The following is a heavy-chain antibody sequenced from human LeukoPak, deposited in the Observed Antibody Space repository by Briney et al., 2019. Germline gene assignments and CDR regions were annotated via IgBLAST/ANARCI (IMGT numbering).Heavy chain of an antibody. CDR1: GYTFTNYY. CDR2: INPSGGST. Sequence: ASVNVSCTASGYTFTNYYMHWVRQAPGQGLGWMGMINPSGGSTTYAQKFQGRVTMTRDTSTSTVYMELSSLRSEDTAVYYCARVPYCSNGICYTHYYCDYWGQGTLVTVSS. J-gene: IGHJ4*02. D-gene: IGHD2-8*01. V-gene: IGHV1-46*01. CDR3: ARVPYCSNGICYTHYYCDY.